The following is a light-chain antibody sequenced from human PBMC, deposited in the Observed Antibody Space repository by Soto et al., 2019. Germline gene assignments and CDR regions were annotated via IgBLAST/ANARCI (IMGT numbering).Light chain of an antibody. CDR3: QHYGSSPPIT. V-gene: IGKV3-20*01. CDR1: QSVSSNY. Sequence: IVLTQSPGTLSLSPVERGTLXRRPSQSVSSNYLAWYQQKPGQAPRLLMYGASSRATGIPDKFSGGGSGTDFTLTISRLEPEDFAVYYCQHYGSSPPITFGQGTRLEIK. J-gene: IGKJ5*01. CDR2: GAS.